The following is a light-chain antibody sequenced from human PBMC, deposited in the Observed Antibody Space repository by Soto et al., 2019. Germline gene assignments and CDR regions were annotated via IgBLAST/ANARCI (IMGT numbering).Light chain of an antibody. CDR3: CSYAGGSTDV. Sequence: QSALAQPASVSGSPGQSITISCTGTSSDVGSYNLVSWYQQHPGKAPKFMIYEVSKRPSGVSYRFSGSKSSNTASLTISGLEAEDEADYYCCSYAGGSTDVFGTGTKLTVL. V-gene: IGLV2-23*02. J-gene: IGLJ1*01. CDR1: SSDVGSYNL. CDR2: EVS.